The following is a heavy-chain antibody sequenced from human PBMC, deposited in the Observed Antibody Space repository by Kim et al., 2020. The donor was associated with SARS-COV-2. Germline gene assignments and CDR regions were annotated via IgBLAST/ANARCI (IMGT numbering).Heavy chain of an antibody. Sequence: GGSLRLSCAASGFTFSSYAVTWVRQAPGKGLEWVSTISSGCRTDYADSVKGRFTISRDNSKNTLYLQMNSLRAEDTAVHYCAKTHNWTLPTLADFDYWGQGTLVTVSS. CDR1: GFTFSSYA. CDR2: ISSGCRT. CDR3: AKTHNWTLPTLADFDY. V-gene: IGHV3-23*01. J-gene: IGHJ4*02. D-gene: IGHD1-20*01.